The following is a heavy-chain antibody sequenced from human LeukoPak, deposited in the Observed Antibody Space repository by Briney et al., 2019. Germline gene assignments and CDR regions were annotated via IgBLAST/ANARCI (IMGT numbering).Heavy chain of an antibody. CDR2: ISATGGAT. V-gene: IGHV3-23*01. J-gene: IGHJ4*02. Sequence: GGSLRLSCAVSGFTFNNNAMSWVRQAPGKGLECVSAISATGGATYYADSVKGRITISRDNSKSTLYLQMNSLRAEGTAVYYCAKAQIRRLYSYGHGEGYYFDYWGQGTLVTVSS. CDR3: AKAQIRRLYSYGHGEGYYFDY. D-gene: IGHD5-18*01. CDR1: GFTFNNNA.